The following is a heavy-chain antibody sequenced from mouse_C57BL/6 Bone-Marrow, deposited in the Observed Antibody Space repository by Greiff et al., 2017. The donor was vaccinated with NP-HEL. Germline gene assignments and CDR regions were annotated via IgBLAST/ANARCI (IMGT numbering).Heavy chain of an antibody. D-gene: IGHD2-4*01. CDR1: GYTFTSYW. J-gene: IGHJ1*03. V-gene: IGHV1-5*01. CDR2: IYPGNSDT. CDR3: TRDYDYVWYFDV. Sequence: EVKLVESGTVLARPGASVKMSCKTSGYTFTSYWMHWVKQRPGQGLEWIGAIYPGNSDTSYNQKFKGKAKLTAVTSASTAYMELSSLTNEDSAVYYCTRDYDYVWYFDVWGTGTTVTVSS.